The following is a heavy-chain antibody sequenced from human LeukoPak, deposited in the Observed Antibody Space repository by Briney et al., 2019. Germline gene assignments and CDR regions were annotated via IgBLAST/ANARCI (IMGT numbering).Heavy chain of an antibody. CDR3: ARVEGGYSYGSSYYYYYMDV. V-gene: IGHV1-69*04. J-gene: IGHJ6*03. D-gene: IGHD5-18*01. CDR1: GGTFSSYA. Sequence: SVKVSCKASGGTFSSYAISWVRQAPGQGLEWMGRIIPILGIANYAQKFQGRVTITADKSTSTAYMELSSLRSEDTAVYYCARVEGGYSYGSSYYYYYMDVWGKETTVTVSS. CDR2: IIPILGIA.